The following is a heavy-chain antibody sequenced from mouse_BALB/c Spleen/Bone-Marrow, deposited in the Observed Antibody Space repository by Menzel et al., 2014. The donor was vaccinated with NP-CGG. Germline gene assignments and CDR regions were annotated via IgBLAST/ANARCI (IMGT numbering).Heavy chain of an antibody. D-gene: IGHD1-1*01. V-gene: IGHV1-69*02. Sequence: QVQLQQSGAELVRPGASVKLSCKASGYTFTSYWINWVKQRPGQGLEWIGNIYPSDSYTNYNQEFKDKATLTVDKSSSTAYMQLSSPTSEDSAVYYCTREGYYGSGYVDYWGQGTTLTVSS. CDR2: IYPSDSYT. CDR1: GYTFTSYW. CDR3: TREGYYGSGYVDY. J-gene: IGHJ2*01.